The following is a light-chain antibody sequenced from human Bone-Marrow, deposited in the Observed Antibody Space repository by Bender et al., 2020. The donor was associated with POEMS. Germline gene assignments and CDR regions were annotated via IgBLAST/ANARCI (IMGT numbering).Light chain of an antibody. CDR3: ASYARSSTLYV. V-gene: IGLV2-14*01. Sequence: QSVLTQPPSASGSPGQSVTISCTGTGRDVGYYDYVSWYQQHPGKAPKLIIYDVSDRPSGVSNRFSGSKSGNTASLTISGLRAEDEADYYCASYARSSTLYVFGTATKVSVL. CDR1: GRDVGYYDY. J-gene: IGLJ1*01. CDR2: DVS.